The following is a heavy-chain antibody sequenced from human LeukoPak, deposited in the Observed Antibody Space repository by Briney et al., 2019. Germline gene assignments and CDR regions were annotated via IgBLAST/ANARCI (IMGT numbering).Heavy chain of an antibody. D-gene: IGHD3-16*01. CDR1: GDSISSYY. Sequence: SETLSLTCTVSGDSISSYYWSWIRQPPGKGLEWIGYIYYSGSTNYNPSLKSRVTISVDTSKNQFSLKLSSVTAADTAVYYCARAGDQNWFDPWGQGTLVTVSS. CDR3: ARAGDQNWFDP. J-gene: IGHJ5*02. CDR2: IYYSGST. V-gene: IGHV4-59*01.